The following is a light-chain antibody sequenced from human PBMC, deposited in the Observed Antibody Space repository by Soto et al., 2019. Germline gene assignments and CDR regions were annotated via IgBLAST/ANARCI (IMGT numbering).Light chain of an antibody. CDR3: CSYTTSNTRQIV. J-gene: IGLJ1*01. CDR2: DVS. CDR1: SSDVGGYNY. Sequence: QSVLTQPASVSGSPGQSITISCTRTSSDVGGYNYVSWYQQHPGKAPKFMIYDVSNRPSGASNRFSGSKSGNTASLTISGLQAEDEADYYCCSYTTSNTRQIVFGTGTKVTVL. V-gene: IGLV2-14*01.